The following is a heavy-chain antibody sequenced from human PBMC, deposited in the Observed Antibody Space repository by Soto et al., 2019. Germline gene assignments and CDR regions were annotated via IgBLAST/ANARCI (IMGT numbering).Heavy chain of an antibody. CDR3: AKDIGIAVAGNSQGPFDI. CDR1: GFTFDDYA. J-gene: IGHJ3*02. Sequence: GGSLRLSCAASGFTFDDYAMHWVRQAPGKGLEWVSGISWNSGSIGYADSVKGRFTISRDNAKNSLYLQMNSLRAEDTALYYCAKDIGIAVAGNSQGPFDIWGQGTMVTVSS. D-gene: IGHD6-19*01. CDR2: ISWNSGSI. V-gene: IGHV3-9*01.